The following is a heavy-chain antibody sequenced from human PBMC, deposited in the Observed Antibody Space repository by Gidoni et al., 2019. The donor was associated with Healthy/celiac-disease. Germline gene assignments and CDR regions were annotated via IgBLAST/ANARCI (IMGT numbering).Heavy chain of an antibody. CDR3: ARDQQLVSNGVYYYYGMDV. J-gene: IGHJ6*02. CDR1: CFPFSTYI. V-gene: IGHV3-21*01. CDR2: ISSSSSYI. D-gene: IGHD6-13*01. Sequence: VQLVESGGGLVKPGGSLGLACGAFCFPFSTYIMHWVRQAPGKGLEWVSSISSSSSYIYYADSVKGRFTISRDNAKNSLYLQMNSLRAEDTAVYYCARDQQLVSNGVYYYYGMDVWGQGTTVTVSS.